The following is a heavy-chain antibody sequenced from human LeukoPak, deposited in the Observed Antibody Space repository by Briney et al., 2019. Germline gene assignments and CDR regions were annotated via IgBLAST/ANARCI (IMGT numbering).Heavy chain of an antibody. D-gene: IGHD4-17*01. CDR3: ARVGRDDGDYCYFDY. CDR2: INQAGSEK. J-gene: IGHJ4*02. Sequence: GGSLRLSCGASGFTFSNYWMSWVRQTPGKGLEWVANINQAGSEKYYVDSVKGRFTISRDNAKNSLYLQMNSLRAEDTAVYYCARVGRDDGDYCYFDYWGQGTLVTVSS. CDR1: GFTFSNYW. V-gene: IGHV3-7*05.